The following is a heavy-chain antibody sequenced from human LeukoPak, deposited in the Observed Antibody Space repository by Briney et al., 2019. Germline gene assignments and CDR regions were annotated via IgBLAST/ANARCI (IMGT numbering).Heavy chain of an antibody. V-gene: IGHV3-74*01. CDR1: GFTFSIYW. CDR2: INSDGSST. CDR3: ARDFVNSGYYFDY. J-gene: IGHJ4*02. D-gene: IGHD3-22*01. Sequence: GGSLRLSCAASGFTFSIYWMHWVRQAPGKGLVWVSRINSDGSSTSYADSVKGRFTISRDNAKNTLYLQMNSLRAEDTAVYYCARDFVNSGYYFDYWGQGTLVTVSS.